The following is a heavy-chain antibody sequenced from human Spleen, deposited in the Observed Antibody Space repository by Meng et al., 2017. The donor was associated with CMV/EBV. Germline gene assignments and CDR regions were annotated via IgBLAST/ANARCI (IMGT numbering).Heavy chain of an antibody. CDR2: INHSGST. V-gene: IGHV4-34*01. Sequence: SETLSLTCAVYGGSFSGYYWSWIRQPPGKGLEWIGEINHSGSTNYNPSLKSRVTISVDTSKNQFSLKLSSVTAADTAVYYCATTYSGSSLVKVWGQGTLVTVSS. CDR3: ATTYSGSSLVKV. D-gene: IGHD1-26*01. J-gene: IGHJ4*02. CDR1: GGSFSGYY.